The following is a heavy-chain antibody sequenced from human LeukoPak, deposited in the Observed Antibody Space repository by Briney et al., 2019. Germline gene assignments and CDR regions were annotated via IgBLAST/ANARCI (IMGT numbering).Heavy chain of an antibody. J-gene: IGHJ4*02. V-gene: IGHV4-59*05. Sequence: SETLSLTCTVSGGSISSDYWSWIRQPPGKGLEWIGSIYYSGSTYYNPSLKSRATISVDTSKNQFSLKLSSVTAADTAVYYCARADPDYDILTGYPSLYYFDYWGQGTLVTVSS. D-gene: IGHD3-9*01. CDR3: ARADPDYDILTGYPSLYYFDY. CDR1: GGSISSDY. CDR2: IYYSGST.